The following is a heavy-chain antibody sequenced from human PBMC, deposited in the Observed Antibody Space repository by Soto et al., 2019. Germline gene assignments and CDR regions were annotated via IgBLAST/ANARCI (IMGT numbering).Heavy chain of an antibody. D-gene: IGHD6-19*01. J-gene: IGHJ4*02. CDR1: GGSISSYY. CDR2: IYYSGST. V-gene: IGHV4-59*08. CDR3: ARTIRGIAVAGTLFDY. Sequence: SETLSLTCTVSGGSISSYYWSWIRQPPGKGLEWIGYIYYSGSTNYNPSLKSRVTISVDTSKNQFSLKLSSVTAADTAVYYCARTIRGIAVAGTLFDYWGQGTLVTVS.